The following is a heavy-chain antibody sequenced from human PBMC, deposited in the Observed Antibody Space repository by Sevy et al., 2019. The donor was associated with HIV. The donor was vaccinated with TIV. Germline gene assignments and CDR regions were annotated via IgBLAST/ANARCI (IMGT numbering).Heavy chain of an antibody. V-gene: IGHV3-7*01. CDR2: MKEDGSEK. J-gene: IGHJ4*02. Sequence: GGSLRLSCAASGFTFSSYWMSWVRQAPGKGLEWVATMKEDGSEKSYVDSVKGRFTISRDNAKNSLYLQMNSLRVGDTALYYCVRGGLGGFSYSLDCWGQGTLVTVSS. D-gene: IGHD5-18*01. CDR1: GFTFSSYW. CDR3: VRGGLGGFSYSLDC.